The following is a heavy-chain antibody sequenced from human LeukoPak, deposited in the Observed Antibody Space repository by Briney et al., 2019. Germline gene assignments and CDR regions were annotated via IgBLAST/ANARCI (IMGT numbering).Heavy chain of an antibody. CDR3: ARHATSSTSGPPYDY. Sequence: SETLSLTCTVSGGSISSSGHYWGWVRQPPGKGLEWIGSIYHSGSMYASLKSRVTISVDTSKNQFSLKMSSVTAADTAVYYCARHATSSTSGPPYDYWGQGTLVTVSS. D-gene: IGHD5-24*01. J-gene: IGHJ4*02. CDR2: IYHSGSM. CDR1: GGSISSSGHY. V-gene: IGHV4-39*01.